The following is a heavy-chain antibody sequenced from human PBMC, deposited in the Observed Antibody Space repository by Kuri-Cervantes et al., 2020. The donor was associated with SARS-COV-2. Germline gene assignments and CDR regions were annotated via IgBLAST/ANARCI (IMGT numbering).Heavy chain of an antibody. CDR3: ASGNDFSLDY. V-gene: IGHV4-59*01. D-gene: IGHD4-11*01. CDR2: MYYTGKS. CDR1: YASMTSFY. J-gene: IGHJ4*02. Sequence: SETLSPTCTVSYASMTSFYWSWIRQSPGRGLEWIGYMYYTGKSNYNPSLESRVSMSLAASESRFFLTLTSVTTADTAIYYCASGNDFSLDYWGQGILVTVSS.